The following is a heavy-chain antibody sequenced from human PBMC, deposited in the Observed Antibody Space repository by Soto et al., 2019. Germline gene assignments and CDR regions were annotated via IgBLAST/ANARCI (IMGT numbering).Heavy chain of an antibody. CDR2: ISAYNGNT. CDR1: GYTFTSYG. Sequence: ASVKVSCKASGYTFTSYGISWVRQAPGQGLEWMGWISAYNGNTNYAQKLQGRVTMTTDTSTSTAYMELRSLRSDDTAVYYCARDHYYDSSCPFPPLDYWGQGTLVTVSS. J-gene: IGHJ4*02. CDR3: ARDHYYDSSCPFPPLDY. D-gene: IGHD3-22*01. V-gene: IGHV1-18*01.